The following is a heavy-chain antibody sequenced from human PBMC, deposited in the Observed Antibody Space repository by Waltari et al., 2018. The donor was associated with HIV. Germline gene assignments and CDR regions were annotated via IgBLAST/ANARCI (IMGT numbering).Heavy chain of an antibody. J-gene: IGHJ5*02. CDR2: INTNAGNP. Sequence: QVQLVQSGSELKKPGASVKVSCKASGYTFTSYAMNWVRQDTGQGLEWMGWINTNAGNPTYAQGFTGRFVFSLDTSVGTAYLQISSLKAEDTAVYYCARDSLPDYDILTGYRNWFVPWGQGTLVTVSS. CDR1: GYTFTSYA. D-gene: IGHD3-9*01. CDR3: ARDSLPDYDILTGYRNWFVP. V-gene: IGHV7-4-1*02.